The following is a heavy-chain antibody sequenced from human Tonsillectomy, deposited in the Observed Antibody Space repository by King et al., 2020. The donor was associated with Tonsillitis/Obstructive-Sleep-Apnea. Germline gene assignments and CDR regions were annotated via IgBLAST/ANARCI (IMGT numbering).Heavy chain of an antibody. Sequence: QLVQSGGGLVKPGGSLRLSCAASGFTFSSYSMNWVRQAPGKGLEWVSSIYSISSYIYYAESVKGRFTISRDNAKNSLYLQMNSLRAEDTAVYYCARDWDYMDVWGKGTTVTVSS. J-gene: IGHJ6*03. CDR2: IYSISSYI. V-gene: IGHV3-21*01. CDR3: ARDWDYMDV. D-gene: IGHD3-16*01. CDR1: GFTFSSYS.